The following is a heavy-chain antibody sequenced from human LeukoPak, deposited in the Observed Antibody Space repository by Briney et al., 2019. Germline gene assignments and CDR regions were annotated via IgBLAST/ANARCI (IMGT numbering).Heavy chain of an antibody. D-gene: IGHD2-15*01. CDR1: GFTFSSYG. J-gene: IGHJ6*04. CDR2: ISYDGSNK. Sequence: GGSLRLSCAASGFTFSSYGMHWVRQAPGKGLEWVAVISYDGSNKYYADSVKGRFTISRDNSKNTLYLQMNGLRAEDTAVYYCAKWLVVAATYYYYGMDVWGKGTTVTVSS. CDR3: AKWLVVAATYYYYGMDV. V-gene: IGHV3-30*18.